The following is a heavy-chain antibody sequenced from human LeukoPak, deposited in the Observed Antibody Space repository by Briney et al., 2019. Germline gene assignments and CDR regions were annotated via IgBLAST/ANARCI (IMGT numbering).Heavy chain of an antibody. CDR3: ARDFSSAAQADY. Sequence: PSETLSLTCAVSGVSISSSNWWHWVRQPPGKGLEWIGSIYYSGSTYYNPSLKSRVTISVDTSKNQFSLKLSSVTAADTAVYYCARDFSSAAQADYWGQGTLVTVSS. CDR2: IYYSGST. D-gene: IGHD6-6*01. J-gene: IGHJ4*02. V-gene: IGHV4-4*02. CDR1: GVSISSSNW.